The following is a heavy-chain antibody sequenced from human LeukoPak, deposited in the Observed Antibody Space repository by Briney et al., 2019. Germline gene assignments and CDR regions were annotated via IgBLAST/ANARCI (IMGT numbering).Heavy chain of an antibody. Sequence: GGSLRLSCAASGFTFSSYSMNWVRQAPGKGLEWVSSISSSSSYIYYADSVKGRFTISRDNAKNSLYLQLNSLRAEDTALYYCVRPRSPASNDGGYWGQGTLVTVSS. CDR2: ISSSSSYI. CDR3: VRPRSPASNDGGY. D-gene: IGHD1-1*01. V-gene: IGHV3-21*01. CDR1: GFTFSSYS. J-gene: IGHJ4*02.